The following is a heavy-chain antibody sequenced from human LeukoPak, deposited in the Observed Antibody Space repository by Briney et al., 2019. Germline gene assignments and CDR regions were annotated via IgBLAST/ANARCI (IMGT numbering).Heavy chain of an antibody. CDR2: IRDDGSDK. V-gene: IGHV3-30*02. D-gene: IGHD3-16*01. Sequence: PGGSLRLSCVASGFTLSRYGMNWVRQVPGKGLECVAFIRDDGSDKFFADSVKGRFTISRDNSKNTLFLQMNSLRLEDTAVYYCAKDLFGDYVWGTYRAIDHWGQGTLVTVSS. CDR1: GFTLSRYG. CDR3: AKDLFGDYVWGTYRAIDH. J-gene: IGHJ4*02.